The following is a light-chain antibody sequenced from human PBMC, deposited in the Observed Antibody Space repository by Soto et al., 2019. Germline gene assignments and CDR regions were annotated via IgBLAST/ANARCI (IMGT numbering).Light chain of an antibody. CDR1: SSDVGGYNY. J-gene: IGLJ1*01. CDR2: DVS. V-gene: IGLV2-14*01. Sequence: QSVLTQPASVSGSPGQSITISCTGTSSDVGGYNYVSWYQQHPGKAPKLMIYDVSNRPSGVSNRFSGSKSGNTASLTISGLQAEDEADYYRSSYTSSSTRVFATGTKVTVL. CDR3: SSYTSSSTRV.